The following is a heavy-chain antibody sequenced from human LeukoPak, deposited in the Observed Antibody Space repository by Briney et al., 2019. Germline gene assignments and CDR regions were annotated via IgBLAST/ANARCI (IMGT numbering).Heavy chain of an antibody. CDR1: GFDVSDKF. V-gene: IGHV3-53*01. D-gene: IGHD5-18*01. J-gene: IGHJ3*02. Sequence: GRSLTLSCAASGFDVSDKFMAWVRQAPGKGLEWVSVIYSGVNRYYADSVKGRFTISRDNAKNTLFLQMSSLRAEDTAVYYCAREMLSYGDALDIWGQGTVVTVSS. CDR2: IYSGVNR. CDR3: AREMLSYGDALDI.